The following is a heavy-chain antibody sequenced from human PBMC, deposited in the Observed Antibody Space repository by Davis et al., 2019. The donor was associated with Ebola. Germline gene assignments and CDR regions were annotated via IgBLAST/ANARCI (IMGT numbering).Heavy chain of an antibody. CDR1: GYTFTSYY. V-gene: IGHV3-33*05. J-gene: IGHJ4*02. Sequence: SCKASGYTFTSYYMHWVRQAPGKGLEWLAVISYDGSNKYYADSVKGRFTISRDNSKNTVSLQLSSLRAEDTAVYYCARELAVVHFDYWGQGTLVTVSS. D-gene: IGHD2-8*02. CDR2: ISYDGSNK. CDR3: ARELAVVHFDY.